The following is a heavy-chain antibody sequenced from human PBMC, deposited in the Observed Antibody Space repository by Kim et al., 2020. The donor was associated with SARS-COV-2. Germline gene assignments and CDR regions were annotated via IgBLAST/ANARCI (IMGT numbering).Heavy chain of an antibody. CDR2: IRSKTNSYAT. CDR1: GFTFSDSA. V-gene: IGHV3-73*01. CDR3: TXVPPYSNSWWDAFDI. J-gene: IGHJ3*02. D-gene: IGHD6-13*01. Sequence: GGSLRLSCAASGFTFSDSAMYWVRQASGKGLEWVGRIRSKTNSYATAYDVSVKGRFIISRDDSKNTAYLQXNSLKTEDTAIYYCTXVPPYSNSWWDAFDIWGQGTXVTVSS.